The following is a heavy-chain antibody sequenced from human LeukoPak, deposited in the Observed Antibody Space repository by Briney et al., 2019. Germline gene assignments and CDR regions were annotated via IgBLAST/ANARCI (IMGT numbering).Heavy chain of an antibody. D-gene: IGHD1/OR15-1a*01. V-gene: IGHV1-2*02. CDR3: ARDEGTPRHESFDY. Sequence: GASVKVSLTSSVYTFSVYYIHWVRQAPGQGLEWMGWINPNSGGTNYAQKFQGRVTMTRDTSISTAYMELSRLRSDDTALYYCARDEGTPRHESFDYRGQGTLVTVSS. CDR2: INPNSGGT. CDR1: VYTFSVYY. J-gene: IGHJ4*02.